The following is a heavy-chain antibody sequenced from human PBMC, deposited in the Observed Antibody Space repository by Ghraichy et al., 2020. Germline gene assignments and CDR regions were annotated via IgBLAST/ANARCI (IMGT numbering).Heavy chain of an antibody. CDR2: ISGSGGST. J-gene: IGHJ4*02. Sequence: GGSLRLSCAASGFTFSSYSISWVRQSPGQGLEWVSAISGSGGSTYYADSVKGRFTISRDNSKNTLYQQMNSLRAEDTAVYYCEKDRVLWFGELLPFDYWGQGTLVTVSS. CDR3: EKDRVLWFGELLPFDY. CDR1: GFTFSSYS. D-gene: IGHD3-10*01. V-gene: IGHV3-23*01.